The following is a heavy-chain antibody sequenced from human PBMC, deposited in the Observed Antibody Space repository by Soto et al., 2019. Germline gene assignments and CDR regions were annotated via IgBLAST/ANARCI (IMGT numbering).Heavy chain of an antibody. V-gene: IGHV1-69*13. CDR1: GGTFSSYA. Sequence: ASVKVSCKASGGTFSSYAISWVRQAPGQGLEWMGGIIPIFGTANYAQKFQGRVTITADESTSTAYMELSSLRSEDTAVYYCARHAAGTGPWVQLDYWGQGTLVTVSS. D-gene: IGHD6-13*01. J-gene: IGHJ4*02. CDR3: ARHAAGTGPWVQLDY. CDR2: IIPIFGTA.